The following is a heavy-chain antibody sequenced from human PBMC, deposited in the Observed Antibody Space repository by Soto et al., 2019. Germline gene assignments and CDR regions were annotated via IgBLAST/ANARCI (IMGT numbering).Heavy chain of an antibody. D-gene: IGHD3-10*01. J-gene: IGHJ6*02. CDR2: ITSSSGHI. V-gene: IGHV3-21*01. Sequence: GGSLRLSCEASGFTLTTYTMNWVRQASGKGLEWVSSITSSSGHIYYADSVKGRFTISRDNARNSLYLQMNSLRAEDTAVYYCVRERGLSSFYGMDVWGQGTTVTVS. CDR1: GFTLTTYT. CDR3: VRERGLSSFYGMDV.